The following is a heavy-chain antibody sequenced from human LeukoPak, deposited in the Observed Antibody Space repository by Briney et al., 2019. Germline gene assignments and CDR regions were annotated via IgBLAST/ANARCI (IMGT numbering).Heavy chain of an antibody. D-gene: IGHD3-9*01. CDR2: IKADGSDK. Sequence: PGGSLRLSCAASGFTFSSYWMSWVRQAPGKGLEWVANIKADGSDKYYAASVRGRFTISRDNAKSSLYLQMNYVRGEDTALYYCSRGHYFDYGRGQGTLVTVSS. V-gene: IGHV3-7*04. CDR1: GFTFSSYW. CDR3: SRGHYFDYG. J-gene: IGHJ4*02.